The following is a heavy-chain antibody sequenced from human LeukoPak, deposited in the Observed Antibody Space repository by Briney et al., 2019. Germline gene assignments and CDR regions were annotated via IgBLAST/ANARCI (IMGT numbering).Heavy chain of an antibody. CDR1: GFTFDDYA. J-gene: IGHJ5*02. CDR3: AKGSSWDILTVVRFDP. V-gene: IGHV3-9*03. CDR2: VSWNSGSI. D-gene: IGHD3-9*01. Sequence: PGGSLRLSCAASGFTFDDYAMHWVRQPPRKGLEWVSGVSWNSGSIGYADSVKGRFTISRDNAKNSLYLQMNSLRAGDMALYYCAKGSSWDILTVVRFDPWGQGTLVTVSS.